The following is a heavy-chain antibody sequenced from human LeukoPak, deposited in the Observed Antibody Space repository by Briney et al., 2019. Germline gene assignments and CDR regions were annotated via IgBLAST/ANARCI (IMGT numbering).Heavy chain of an antibody. CDR1: GGSIRGDF. V-gene: IGHV4-39*01. CDR3: ARLDGYSYGYLYYFDH. D-gene: IGHD5-18*01. CDR2: MSYSGST. J-gene: IGHJ4*02. Sequence: SETLSLTCTVSGGSIRGDFWSWVSQPPGQGLEWIVTMSYSGSTYYIPSVKSRVTISVDTSKNQFSLKLSSVTAADTAVYYCARLDGYSYGYLYYFDHWGQGTLVTVSS.